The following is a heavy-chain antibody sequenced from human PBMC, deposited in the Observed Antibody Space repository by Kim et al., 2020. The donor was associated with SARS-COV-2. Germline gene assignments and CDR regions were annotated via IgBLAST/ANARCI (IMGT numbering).Heavy chain of an antibody. CDR2: IYYSGST. J-gene: IGHJ6*02. CDR1: GGSISSSSYY. CDR3: AGESTAMGYYYYYGMDV. V-gene: IGHV4-39*02. Sequence: SETLSLTCTVSGGSISSSSYYWGWIRQPPGKGLEWIGSIYYSGSTYYNPSLKSRVTISVDTSKNQFSLKLSSVTAADTAVYYCAGESTAMGYYYYYGMDVWGQGTTVTVSS. D-gene: IGHD5-18*01.